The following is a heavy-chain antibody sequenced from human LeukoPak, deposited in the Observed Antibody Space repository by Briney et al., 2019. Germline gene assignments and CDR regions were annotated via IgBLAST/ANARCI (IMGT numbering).Heavy chain of an antibody. D-gene: IGHD3-10*01. CDR1: GFTFSSYA. J-gene: IGHJ5*02. Sequence: GGSLRLSCAASGFTFSSYAMHWVRQAPGKGLEWVAFIRYDGSNKYYADSVKGRFTISRDNSKNTLYLHVNSLRPEDTAVYYCARGAYGSGSYGDNWFDPWGQGTLVTVSS. CDR3: ARGAYGSGSYGDNWFDP. V-gene: IGHV3-30*02. CDR2: IRYDGSNK.